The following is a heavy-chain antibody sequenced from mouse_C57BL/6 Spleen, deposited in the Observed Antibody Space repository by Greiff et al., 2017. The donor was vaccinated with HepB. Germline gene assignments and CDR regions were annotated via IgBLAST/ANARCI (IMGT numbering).Heavy chain of an antibody. J-gene: IGHJ4*01. CDR3: TTSGVIGAMDY. CDR1: GFNIKDDY. D-gene: IGHD1-1*01. Sequence: VQLKESGAELVRPGASVKLSCTASGFNIKDDYMHWVKQRPEQGLEWIGWIDPENGDTEYASKFQGKATITADTSSNTAYLQLSSLTSEDTAVYYCTTSGVIGAMDYWGQGTSVTVSS. CDR2: IDPENGDT. V-gene: IGHV14-4*01.